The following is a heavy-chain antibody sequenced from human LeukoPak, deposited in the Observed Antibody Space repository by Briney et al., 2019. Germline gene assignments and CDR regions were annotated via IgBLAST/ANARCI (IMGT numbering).Heavy chain of an antibody. CDR2: IYHSGRT. D-gene: IGHD3-10*01. CDR1: GYSISSGYY. CDR3: ARLRTRGTMVRGVILPRRSYYMDV. Sequence: PSETLSLTCTVSGYSISSGYYWGWIWQPPGKGLEWIGSIYHSGRTFYNPSLKSRVTISVDTSKNQFSLKLTSVTAADTAVYYCARLRTRGTMVRGVILPRRSYYMDVWGKGTTVTISS. V-gene: IGHV4-38-2*02. J-gene: IGHJ6*03.